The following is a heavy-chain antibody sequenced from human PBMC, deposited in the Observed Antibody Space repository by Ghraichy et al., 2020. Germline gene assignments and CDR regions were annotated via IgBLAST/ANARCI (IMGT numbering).Heavy chain of an antibody. CDR1: GGSVSSGNFY. J-gene: IGHJ4*02. CDR2: IYYTGTT. Sequence: SQTLSLTCTVSGGSVSSGNFYWNWIRQSPGKRPEWICYIYYTGTTNYNPSLKSRVTISVDTSKNQFSLRLDSVTAADTAFYYCARGARIQLWTPDSWGPGAMVTLPS. V-gene: IGHV4-61*01. CDR3: ARGARIQLWTPDS. D-gene: IGHD5-18*01.